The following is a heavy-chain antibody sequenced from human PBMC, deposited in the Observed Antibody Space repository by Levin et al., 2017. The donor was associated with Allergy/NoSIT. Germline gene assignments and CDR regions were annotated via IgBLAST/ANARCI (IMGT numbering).Heavy chain of an antibody. D-gene: IGHD2-8*01. J-gene: IGHJ4*02. CDR1: GFPFSSYS. CDR2: ISNSGSYT. CDR3: ATNKVLYPMTHYKY. V-gene: IGHV3-21*01. Sequence: LSLTCAASGFPFSSYSVTWVRPAPGRGLEWVSSISNSGSYTHYADAVKGRFTISRDNAKNSLYLQMNSLRSEDTAVYYCATNKVLYPMTHYKYWGQGTLVTVSS.